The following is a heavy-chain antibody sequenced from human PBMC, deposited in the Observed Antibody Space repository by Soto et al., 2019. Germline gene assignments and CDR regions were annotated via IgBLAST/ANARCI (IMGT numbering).Heavy chain of an antibody. J-gene: IGHJ4*02. V-gene: IGHV4-39*01. CDR3: ARPTEYSSSSGLGPFDY. D-gene: IGHD6-6*01. CDR2: IYYSGST. CDR1: GGSISSSSYY. Sequence: SETLSLTCTVSGGSISSSSYYWGWIRQPPGKGLEWIGSIYYSGSTYYNPSLKSRVTISVDTSKNQFSLKLSSVTAADTAVYYCARPTEYSSSSGLGPFDYWGQGTLVTVSS.